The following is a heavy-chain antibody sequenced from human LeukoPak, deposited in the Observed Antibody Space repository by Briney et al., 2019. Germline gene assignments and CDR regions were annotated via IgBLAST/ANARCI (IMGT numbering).Heavy chain of an antibody. CDR3: ARDCGSSGGSCYRNYDAFDI. Sequence: PGGSLRLSCAASGFTFSTYSMNWVRQAPGKGLEWLSYITSTSSTIYYADSVKGRFTISRDNAKNSLYLQMNSLRAEDTAVYYCARDCGSSGGSCYRNYDAFDIWGQGTMVTVSS. CDR1: GFTFSTYS. V-gene: IGHV3-48*04. CDR2: ITSTSSTI. D-gene: IGHD2-15*01. J-gene: IGHJ3*02.